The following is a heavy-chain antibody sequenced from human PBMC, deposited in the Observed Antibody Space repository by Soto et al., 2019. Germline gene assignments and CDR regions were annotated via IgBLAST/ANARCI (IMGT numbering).Heavy chain of an antibody. CDR1: GYNFNQYY. Sequence: QVQLMQSRAEVRKPGASVRLSCETSGYNFNQYYIHWVRQAPGQGLEWMGIINLRGGTTEYAHKFRGRVTVTGDTSTSTAYMVLRSLRSEDTAIYFCARGPDDSDVPRWDYWGQGTLVTVSS. CDR3: ARGPDDSDVPRWDY. V-gene: IGHV1-46*02. CDR2: INLRGGTT. J-gene: IGHJ4*02. D-gene: IGHD4-17*01.